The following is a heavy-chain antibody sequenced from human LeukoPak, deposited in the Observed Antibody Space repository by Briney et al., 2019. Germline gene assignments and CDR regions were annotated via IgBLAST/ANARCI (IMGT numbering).Heavy chain of an antibody. J-gene: IGHJ4*02. Sequence: GESLRLSCAASGFTFSTYSMNWVRQAPGKGLEWVSYICSSSSTIYYAASVRCRFTISRDKSKNSLYLQMNSLRDEDTAVYYCARDLRGDYWGQGTLVTVSS. V-gene: IGHV3-48*02. CDR2: ICSSSSTI. CDR3: ARDLRGDY. CDR1: GFTFSTYS.